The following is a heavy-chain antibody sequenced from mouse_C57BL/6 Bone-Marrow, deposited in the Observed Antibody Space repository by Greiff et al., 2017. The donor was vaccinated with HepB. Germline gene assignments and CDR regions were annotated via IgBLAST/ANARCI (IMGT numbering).Heavy chain of an antibody. CDR2: ISNGGGST. CDR1: GFTFSDYY. CDR3: ARQGVDAMDY. D-gene: IGHD1-1*01. Sequence: EVMLVESGGGLVQPGGSLKLSCAASGFTFSDYYMYWVRQTPEKRLEWVAYISNGGGSTYYPDTVKGRFTISRDNAKNTLYLQMSRLKSEDTAMYYCARQGVDAMDYWGQGTSVTVSS. V-gene: IGHV5-12*01. J-gene: IGHJ4*01.